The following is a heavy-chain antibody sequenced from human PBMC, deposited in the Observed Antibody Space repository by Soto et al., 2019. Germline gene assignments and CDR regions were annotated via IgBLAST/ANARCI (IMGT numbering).Heavy chain of an antibody. CDR3: ARGPTIFGVGVDAFDI. CDR2: ISGSGDFT. Sequence: EVQMLDSGGGLVQPGGSLRLSCAASGFTLSSYALSWVRQAPGKGLEWVSGISGSGDFTFDADSVRGRFTIPRDNSMNTLYLQMNSLRVEDTAVYYCARGPTIFGVGVDAFDIWGQGTMATVSS. CDR1: GFTLSSYA. D-gene: IGHD3-3*01. V-gene: IGHV3-23*01. J-gene: IGHJ3*02.